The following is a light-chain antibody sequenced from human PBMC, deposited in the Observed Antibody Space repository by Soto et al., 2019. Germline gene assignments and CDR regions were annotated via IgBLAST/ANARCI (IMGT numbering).Light chain of an antibody. CDR3: AAWDDSLNGVV. V-gene: IGLV1-44*01. J-gene: IGLJ2*01. Sequence: QSVLTQPPSASGTPGQRVTISCSGSSSNIASNTVNWYQQLPGTAPKLLIYSNNPRASGVPDRFSGSKSGTSASLAISGLQSEDEADYYCAAWDDSLNGVVFGGGTKLTVL. CDR1: SSNIASNT. CDR2: SNN.